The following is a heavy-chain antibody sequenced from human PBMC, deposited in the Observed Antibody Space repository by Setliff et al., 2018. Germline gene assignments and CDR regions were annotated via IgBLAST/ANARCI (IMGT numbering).Heavy chain of an antibody. CDR3: ARDRTAYSYGLDV. Sequence: SETLSLTCAVYGGSFSNYYWSWIRQPPGKGLEWIGEINHSGSTNYNPSLTSRVTMSVDTSKNQFALNLRSVTAADSAVCYCARDRTAYSYGLDVWGQGTTVTVSS. V-gene: IGHV4-34*01. CDR2: INHSGST. CDR1: GGSFSNYY. J-gene: IGHJ6*02. D-gene: IGHD5-18*01.